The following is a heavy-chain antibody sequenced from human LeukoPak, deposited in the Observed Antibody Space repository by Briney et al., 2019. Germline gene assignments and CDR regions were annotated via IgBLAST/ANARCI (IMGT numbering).Heavy chain of an antibody. J-gene: IGHJ4*02. CDR3: AKDSWSSGTFDY. V-gene: IGHV3-30*18. CDR1: GFTFSSYG. D-gene: IGHD6-19*01. CDR2: ISYDGSNK. Sequence: PGRSLRLSCAASGFTFSSYGMHWVRQAPGKGLEWVAVISYDGSNKYYADSVKGRFTISRDNSKNTLYLQMNSLRAEDTAVYYCAKDSWSSGTFDYWGQGTLVTVSS.